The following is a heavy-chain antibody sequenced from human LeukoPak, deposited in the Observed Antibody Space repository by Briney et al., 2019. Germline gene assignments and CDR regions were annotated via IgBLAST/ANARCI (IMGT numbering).Heavy chain of an antibody. J-gene: IGHJ5*02. V-gene: IGHV3-7*01. CDR2: IKQDGSEK. Sequence: GGSLRLSCAASGFTFSSYWMSWVRQAPGKGLEWVANIKQDGSEKYYVDSVKGRFTISRDNAKNSLYLQMNSLRVEDTAVYYCARGALSGISGWFDPWGQGTLVTVSS. D-gene: IGHD3-10*01. CDR3: ARGALSGISGWFDP. CDR1: GFTFSSYW.